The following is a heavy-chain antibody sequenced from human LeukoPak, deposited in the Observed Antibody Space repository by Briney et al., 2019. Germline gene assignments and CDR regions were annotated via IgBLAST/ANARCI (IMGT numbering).Heavy chain of an antibody. Sequence: GGSLRLSCAASGFTFSSYAMSWVRQAPGKGLEWVSAISGSGGSTYYADSVKGRFTISRDNSKNTLYLQMNSLRAEDTAAYYCAKQGQQLPHFLFDYWGQGTLVTVSS. D-gene: IGHD6-13*01. J-gene: IGHJ4*02. CDR3: AKQGQQLPHFLFDY. CDR1: GFTFSSYA. V-gene: IGHV3-23*01. CDR2: ISGSGGST.